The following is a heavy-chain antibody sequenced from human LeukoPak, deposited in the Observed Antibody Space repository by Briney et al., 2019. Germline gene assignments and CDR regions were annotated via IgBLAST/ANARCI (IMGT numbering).Heavy chain of an antibody. CDR2: ISSNGRST. V-gene: IGHV3-64*01. CDR3: ARVDSGSGCDS. CDR1: GFTFSSYS. Sequence: GGSLRLSCAASGFTFSSYSMHWVRQAPGKGLEFVSAISSNGRSTYYASSVKGRFTISRDISKNTLCLQMGSLRPADMAVYYCARVDSGSGCDSWGQGTLVTVSS. D-gene: IGHD6-19*01. J-gene: IGHJ4*02.